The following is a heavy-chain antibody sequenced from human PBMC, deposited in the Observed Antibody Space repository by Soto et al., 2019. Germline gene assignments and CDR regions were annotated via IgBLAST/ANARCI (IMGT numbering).Heavy chain of an antibody. D-gene: IGHD3-22*01. J-gene: IGHJ4*02. CDR2: IIPIFGTA. CDR1: GGTFSSYA. CDR3: ARDRAYYYGSSGYASWDY. V-gene: IGHV1-69*13. Sequence: SSVKVSCKASGGTFSSYAISWVRQAPGQGLEWMGGIIPIFGTANYAQKFQGRVTITADESTSTAYMELSSLRSEDTAVYYCARDRAYYYGSSGYASWDYWGQGTLVTVSS.